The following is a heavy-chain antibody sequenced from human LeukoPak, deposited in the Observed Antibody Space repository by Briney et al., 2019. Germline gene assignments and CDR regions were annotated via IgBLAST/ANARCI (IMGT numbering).Heavy chain of an antibody. CDR1: GFTFTTYG. D-gene: IGHD2-15*01. V-gene: IGHV3-30*18. Sequence: PGGSLRLSCAASGFTFTTYGMHWVRQAPGKGLEWVAVLSYDGSHKYYADSVKGRFTISRDNSKNTLYLQMNSLRAEDTAVYYCAKDFAVVGASSFDYWGQGALVTVSS. CDR3: AKDFAVVGASSFDY. CDR2: LSYDGSHK. J-gene: IGHJ4*02.